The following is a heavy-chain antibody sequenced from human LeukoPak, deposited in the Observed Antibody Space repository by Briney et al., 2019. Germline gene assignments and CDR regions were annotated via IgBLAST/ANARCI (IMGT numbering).Heavy chain of an antibody. J-gene: IGHJ4*02. V-gene: IGHV1-69-2*01. CDR2: VDPEDGET. Sequence: ASVKVSCKVSGYTFTDYYMHWVQQAPGKGLEWMGLVDPEDGETIYAEKFQARVTITADTSTDTAYMELSSLRSEDTAVYYCATEIPRGDYYDYWGQGTLVTVSS. CDR1: GYTFTDYY. CDR3: ATEIPRGDYYDY.